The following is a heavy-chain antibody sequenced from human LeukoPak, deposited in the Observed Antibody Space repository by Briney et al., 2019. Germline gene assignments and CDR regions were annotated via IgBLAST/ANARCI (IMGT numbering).Heavy chain of an antibody. CDR2: IYYSGST. J-gene: IGHJ6*04. CDR1: GGSISSYY. CDR3: ARDRGRLGSNYYYGMDV. D-gene: IGHD3-10*01. V-gene: IGHV4-59*01. Sequence: SETLSLNCTVSGGSISSYYWSWIRQPPGHALDWIGNIYYSGSTNYNPSLKSRVTISVDTSKNQFSLKLSSVTAADTAVYYCARDRGRLGSNYYYGMDVWGKGTTVTVSS.